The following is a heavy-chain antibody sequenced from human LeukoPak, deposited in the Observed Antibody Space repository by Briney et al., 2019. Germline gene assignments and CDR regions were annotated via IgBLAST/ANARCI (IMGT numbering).Heavy chain of an antibody. CDR1: GFTFSSYA. J-gene: IGHJ4*02. CDR2: ISGSGSST. D-gene: IGHD6-19*01. Sequence: GGSLRLSCAASGFTFSSYAMSWVRQAPGKGLEWVSAISGSGSSTYYADSVKGRFTISRDNSKNTLYLQMNSLRAEDTAVYYCAKKHPVAGTPYYFDYWGQGTLVTVSS. CDR3: AKKHPVAGTPYYFDY. V-gene: IGHV3-23*01.